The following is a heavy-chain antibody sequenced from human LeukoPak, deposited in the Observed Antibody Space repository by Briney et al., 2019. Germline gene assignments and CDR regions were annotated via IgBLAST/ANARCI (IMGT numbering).Heavy chain of an antibody. CDR3: ATEKVYSSRRQVDY. V-gene: IGHV3-21*01. CDR2: ISSTGLYI. CDR1: GFIFSTYS. J-gene: IGHJ4*02. D-gene: IGHD6-13*01. Sequence: KPGGSLRLSCAASGFIFSTYSMNWVRQAPGKGLEWVSSISSTGLYIFYADSVKGRFTITRDNAGNSLYLQMNSLRAEDTAVYYCATEKVYSSRRQVDYWGQGTLVTVSS.